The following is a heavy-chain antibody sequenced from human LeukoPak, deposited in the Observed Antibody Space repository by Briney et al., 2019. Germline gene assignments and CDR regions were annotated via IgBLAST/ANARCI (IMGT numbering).Heavy chain of an antibody. V-gene: IGHV1-69*05. CDR3: ARIAGSVAFDI. J-gene: IGHJ3*02. CDR2: IIPMSETP. CDR1: GGTFSINA. D-gene: IGHD6-6*01. Sequence: ASVKVSCKASGGTFSINAITWVRQAPGQGLEWMGGIIPMSETPKYTKKFQGRVTIATDESTSTAYMELSSLRSEDTAVYYCARIAGSVAFDIWGQGTMVTVSS.